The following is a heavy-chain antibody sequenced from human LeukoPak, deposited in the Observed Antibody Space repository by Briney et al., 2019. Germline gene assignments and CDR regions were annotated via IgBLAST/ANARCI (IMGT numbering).Heavy chain of an antibody. Sequence: GGSLRLSCAASGFTFRSYAMSWVRQARGKGLEWVSAINGDGGSTYYADSVKGRFTISRDNSNNTLFLQMNSLRVEDTAVYYCAKWGAQSGSYRVVDCWGRGTLVTVSS. D-gene: IGHD3-10*01. CDR2: INGDGGST. CDR1: GFTFRSYA. V-gene: IGHV3-23*01. CDR3: AKWGAQSGSYRVVDC. J-gene: IGHJ4*02.